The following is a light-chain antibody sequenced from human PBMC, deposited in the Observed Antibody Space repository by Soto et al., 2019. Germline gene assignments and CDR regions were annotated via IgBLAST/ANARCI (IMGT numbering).Light chain of an antibody. V-gene: IGKV3-15*01. CDR3: QQRSNWPRT. CDR1: QSVSSN. Sequence: EIVMTQSPATLSVSRGERATLSCRASQSVSSNLAWYQQKPGQAPRLLIYGASTRATGIPDRFSGSGSGTDFTLTISSLEPEDFAVYYCQQRSNWPRTFGQGTKVDIK. J-gene: IGKJ1*01. CDR2: GAS.